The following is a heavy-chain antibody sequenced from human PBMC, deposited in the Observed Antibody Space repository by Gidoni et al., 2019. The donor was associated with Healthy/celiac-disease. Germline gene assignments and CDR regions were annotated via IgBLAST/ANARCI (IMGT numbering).Heavy chain of an antibody. CDR1: GFTFSSDG. Sequence: QVQLVESGGGVVQPGRSLRLSCAASGFTFSSDGMHWVRQAPGKGLEWVAVIWYDGSNKYYADSVKGRFTISRDNSKNTLYLQMNSLRAEDTAVYYCARENGAANDYWGQGTLVTVSS. D-gene: IGHD1-26*01. V-gene: IGHV3-33*01. CDR3: ARENGAANDY. CDR2: IWYDGSNK. J-gene: IGHJ4*02.